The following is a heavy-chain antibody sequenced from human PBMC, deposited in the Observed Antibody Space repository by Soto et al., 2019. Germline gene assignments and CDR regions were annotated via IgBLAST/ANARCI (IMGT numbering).Heavy chain of an antibody. D-gene: IGHD3-22*01. CDR3: ARARLYYDSSGPLDY. Sequence: GGSLRLSCAASGFTFSSYWMSWVRQAPGKGLEWVANIKQDGSEKYYVDSVKGRFTISRDNAKNSLYLQMNSLRAEDTAVYYCARARLYYDSSGPLDYWGQGTLVTVSS. CDR1: GFTFSSYW. V-gene: IGHV3-7*03. CDR2: IKQDGSEK. J-gene: IGHJ4*02.